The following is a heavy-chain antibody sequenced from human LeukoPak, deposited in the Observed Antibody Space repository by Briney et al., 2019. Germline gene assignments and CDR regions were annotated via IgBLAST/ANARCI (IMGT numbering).Heavy chain of an antibody. V-gene: IGHV3-23*01. CDR1: GLTFSRYA. J-gene: IGHJ4*02. D-gene: IGHD6-19*01. CDR3: ACIAVGLIDY. Sequence: GGSLRLSCAVSGLTFSRYAMSWVRQAPGKGLEWVSAISGSGGSTYYADSVKGRFTISRDNSKNTLYLQMNSLRAEDTAVYYCACIAVGLIDYWGQGTLVTVSS. CDR2: ISGSGGST.